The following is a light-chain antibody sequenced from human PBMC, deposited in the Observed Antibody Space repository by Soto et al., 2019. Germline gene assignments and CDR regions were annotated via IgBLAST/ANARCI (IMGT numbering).Light chain of an antibody. CDR3: HERQDWPPNT. V-gene: IGKV3D-20*02. J-gene: IGKJ5*01. CDR1: QSVSSSY. CDR2: DAS. Sequence: IMLKQSPGTLSLSQRERATLSCRASQSVSSSYLAWYQQKPGQAPRLLISDASNRATGIPARFSGSGSGTDFTLTISCLYPEDFAVYDRHERQDWPPNTSGQGTRLEI.